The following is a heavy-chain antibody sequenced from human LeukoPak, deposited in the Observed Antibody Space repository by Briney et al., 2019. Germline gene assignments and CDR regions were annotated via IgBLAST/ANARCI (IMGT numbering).Heavy chain of an antibody. CDR2: INHSGST. V-gene: IGHV4-34*01. J-gene: IGHJ6*03. D-gene: IGHD5-18*01. CDR3: ARVGYSYVINDWSRTGLGAYPTKYYYPMDV. Sequence: SETLSLTCAVYGGSFSGYYWSWIRQPPGKGLEWIGEINHSGSTNYNPSLKSRVTTSGDTSKNQFSLKLSSATAADTAVYFCARVGYSYVINDWSRTGLGAYPTKYYYPMDVCGKGTTVTVSS. CDR1: GGSFSGYY.